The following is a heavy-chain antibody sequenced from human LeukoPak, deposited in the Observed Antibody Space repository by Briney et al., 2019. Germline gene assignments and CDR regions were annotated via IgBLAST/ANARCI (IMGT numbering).Heavy chain of an antibody. CDR1: GGSFSGYY. D-gene: IGHD3-3*01. CDR2: INHSGST. J-gene: IGHJ6*02. CDR3: ARHSGIRFLEASRYGMDV. Sequence: SETLSLTCAVYGGSFSGYYWSWIRQPPGKGLEWIGEINHSGSTNYNPSLKSRVTISVDTSKNQFSLKLSSVTAADTAVYYCARHSGIRFLEASRYGMDVWGQGTTVTVSS. V-gene: IGHV4-34*01.